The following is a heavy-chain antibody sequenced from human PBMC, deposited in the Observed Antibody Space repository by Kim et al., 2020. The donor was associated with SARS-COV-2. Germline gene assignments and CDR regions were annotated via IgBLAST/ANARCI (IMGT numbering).Heavy chain of an antibody. V-gene: IGHV1-3*01. CDR2: INAGNGNT. CDR1: GYTFTSYA. D-gene: IGHD6-13*01. J-gene: IGHJ4*02. CDR3: ARDHTQRIAAALGY. Sequence: ASVKVSCKASGYTFTSYAMHWVRQAPGQRLEWMGWINAGNGNTKYSQKFQGRVTITRDTSASTAYMELSSLRSEDTAVYYCARDHTQRIAAALGYWGQGTLVTVSS.